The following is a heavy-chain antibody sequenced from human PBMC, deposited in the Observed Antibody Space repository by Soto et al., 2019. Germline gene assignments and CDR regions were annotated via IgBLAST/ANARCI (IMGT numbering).Heavy chain of an antibody. Sequence: GASVKVSCKASGGTFSSYAISWVRQAPGQGLEWMGGIIPIFGTANYAQKFQGRVTITADKSTSTAHMELSSLRPEDRVVYYSPRAALDIGVVTSSTGQCENWDQETLVT. D-gene: IGHD2-2*03. J-gene: IGHJ4*02. CDR1: GGTFSSYA. CDR2: IIPIFGTA. CDR3: PRAALDIGVVTSSTGQCEN. V-gene: IGHV1-69*06.